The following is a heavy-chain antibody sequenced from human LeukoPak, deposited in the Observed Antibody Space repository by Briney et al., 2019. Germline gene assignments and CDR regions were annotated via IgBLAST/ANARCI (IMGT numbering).Heavy chain of an antibody. D-gene: IGHD6-19*01. Sequence: RASVKVSCKASGYTFTSYYMHWARQAPGQGLEWMGIINPSGGSTSYAQKFQGRVTMTRDTSTSTVYMELSSLRSEDTAVYYCASIAVAGTLFDYWGQGTLVTVSS. J-gene: IGHJ4*02. V-gene: IGHV1-46*01. CDR1: GYTFTSYY. CDR2: INPSGGST. CDR3: ASIAVAGTLFDY.